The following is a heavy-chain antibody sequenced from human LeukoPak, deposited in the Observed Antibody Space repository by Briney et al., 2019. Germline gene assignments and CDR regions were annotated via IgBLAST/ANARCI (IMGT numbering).Heavy chain of an antibody. V-gene: IGHV3-48*03. D-gene: IGHD4-17*01. CDR2: ISSSGSTI. J-gene: IGHJ4*02. Sequence: GGSLRLSCAASGFTFSSYEMNWVRQAPGKGLEWVSYISSSGSTIYYADSVKGRFTISRDNAKNSLYLQMNSLRAEDTAVYYCAGDPYYGDYVVWGQGTLVTVSS. CDR3: AGDPYYGDYVV. CDR1: GFTFSSYE.